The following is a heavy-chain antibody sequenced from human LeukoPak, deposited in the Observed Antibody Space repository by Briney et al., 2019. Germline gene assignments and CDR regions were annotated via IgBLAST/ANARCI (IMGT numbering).Heavy chain of an antibody. CDR2: INHSGST. J-gene: IGHJ4*02. CDR3: ARGPSYYDFWSGHCIDY. D-gene: IGHD3-3*01. Sequence: SETLSLTCAVYGGSFSGYYWSWIRQPPGKGLEWIGEINHSGSTNYNPSLKSRVTISVDTSKNQFSLKLSSVTAADTAVYYCARGPSYYDFWSGHCIDYWGQGTLVTVSS. V-gene: IGHV4-34*01. CDR1: GGSFSGYY.